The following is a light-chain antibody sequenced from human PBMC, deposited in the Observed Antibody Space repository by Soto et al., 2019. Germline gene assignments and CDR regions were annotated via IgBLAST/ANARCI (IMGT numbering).Light chain of an antibody. Sequence: QSALTQPRSVSGSPGQSVTISCTGTSSDVGGSNFVSWYQQHPGKAPKLLIYDVSERPSGVPDRFSGSKSGNTASLTISELRAEDEADYYCCSYAGSYTYVFGTGTKLTVL. CDR3: CSYAGSYTYV. CDR1: SSDVGGSNF. V-gene: IGLV2-11*01. J-gene: IGLJ1*01. CDR2: DVS.